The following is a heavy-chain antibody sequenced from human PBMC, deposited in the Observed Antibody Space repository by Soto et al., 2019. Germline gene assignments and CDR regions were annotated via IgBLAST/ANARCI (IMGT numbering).Heavy chain of an antibody. J-gene: IGHJ4*02. Sequence: PSETLSLTCTFSCDSIITFYWSWIRQPPGKGLEWIGYIHYSGSTNYNPSLKSQVIISVDTSKNQFSLKLSSVTAADTAVYFCARVRSNLFDYWGQGTLVTVPS. D-gene: IGHD3-3*01. CDR3: ARVRSNLFDY. CDR1: CDSIITFY. CDR2: IHYSGST. V-gene: IGHV4-59*01.